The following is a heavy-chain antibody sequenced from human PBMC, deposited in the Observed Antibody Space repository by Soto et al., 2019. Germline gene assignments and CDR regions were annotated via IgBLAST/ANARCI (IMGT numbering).Heavy chain of an antibody. CDR1: GYTFTSYD. V-gene: IGHV1-8*01. D-gene: IGHD3-9*01. CDR3: ARGPILDDMLTGPFDY. Sequence: QVQLVQSGAEVKKPGASVKVSCKASGYTFTSYDINWVRQATGQGLEWMGWMNPNSGNTGYAQKFQGRVTMTRNTTISTAYMERSSLRSEDTAVSYCARGPILDDMLTGPFDYWGQGTLVTFSS. CDR2: MNPNSGNT. J-gene: IGHJ4*02.